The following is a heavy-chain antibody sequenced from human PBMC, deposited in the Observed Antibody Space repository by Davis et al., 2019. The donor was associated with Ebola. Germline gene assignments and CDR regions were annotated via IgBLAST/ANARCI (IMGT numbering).Heavy chain of an antibody. CDR1: GYTFTGYY. V-gene: IGHV1-3*01. Sequence: ASVKVSCKASGYTFTGYYMHWVRQAPGQRLEWMGWINAGNGNTKYSQKFQGRVTITRDTSASTAYMELSSLRSEDTAVYYCARDDQLLWFGELLYGDYGMDVWGQGTTVTVSS. CDR3: ARDDQLLWFGELLYGDYGMDV. CDR2: INAGNGNT. J-gene: IGHJ6*02. D-gene: IGHD3-10*01.